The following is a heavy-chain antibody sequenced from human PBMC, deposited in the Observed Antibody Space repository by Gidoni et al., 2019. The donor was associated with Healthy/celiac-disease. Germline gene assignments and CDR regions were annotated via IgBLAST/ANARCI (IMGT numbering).Heavy chain of an antibody. CDR2: ISSSSSYK. J-gene: IGHJ5*02. CDR3: ARGVSVGDFWGNWFDP. V-gene: IGHV3-21*01. D-gene: IGHD3-3*01. Sequence: VQLVESGRGLVKPGGSLRLSCAASGFTFSSYSMNWFRQAPGKGLEWVSSISSSSSYKYYADSVKGRFTISRDNAKNSLYLQMNSLRAEDTAVYYCARGVSVGDFWGNWFDPWGQGTLVTVSS. CDR1: GFTFSSYS.